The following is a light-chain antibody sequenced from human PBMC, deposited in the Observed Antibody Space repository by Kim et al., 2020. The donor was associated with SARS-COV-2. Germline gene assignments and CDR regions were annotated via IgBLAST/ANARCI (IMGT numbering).Light chain of an antibody. CDR1: QSVSSN. J-gene: IGKJ1*01. CDR2: GAS. Sequence: EIVMTQSPATLSVSPGARPTLSCRASQSVSSNLAWYQQKPGQAPRLLIYGASTRATGIPARFSGSGSGTEFTLTISSLQSEDFAVYYCQQYNNWPGTFGQGTKVDI. CDR3: QQYNNWPGT. V-gene: IGKV3-15*01.